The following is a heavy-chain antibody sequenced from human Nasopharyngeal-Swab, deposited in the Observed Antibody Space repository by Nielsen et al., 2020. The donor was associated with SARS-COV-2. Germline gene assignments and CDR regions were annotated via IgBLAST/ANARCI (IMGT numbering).Heavy chain of an antibody. V-gene: IGHV4-39*07. J-gene: IGHJ5*02. CDR3: VRVVETSVWYNWFDP. D-gene: IGHD6-19*01. CDR2: IYYSGNT. CDR1: GGSLSSRGSY. Sequence: SETLSLTCTVSGGSLSSRGSYWGWIRQPPGKGLEWIGNIYYSGNTYNNWSLKSAVTISIARSKNHFSLEVTSVTAADTAVYYCVRVVETSVWYNWFDPWGQGIPVTVSS.